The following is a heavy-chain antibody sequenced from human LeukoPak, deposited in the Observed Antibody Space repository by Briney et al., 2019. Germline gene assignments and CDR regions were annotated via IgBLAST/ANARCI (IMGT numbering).Heavy chain of an antibody. CDR2: ISSSGSGK. Sequence: GGSLRLSCAASGFTFSSYSMNWVRQAPGKGLEWLSYISSSGSGKVYADSVQGRFTISRDNAKNSLYLQMDSLRAEDTAVYYCARSTDYWGQGTLVTVSS. CDR1: GFTFSSYS. V-gene: IGHV3-48*04. J-gene: IGHJ4*02. CDR3: ARSTDY.